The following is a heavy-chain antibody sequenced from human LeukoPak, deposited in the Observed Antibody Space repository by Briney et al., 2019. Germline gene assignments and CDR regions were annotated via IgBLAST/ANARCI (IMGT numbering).Heavy chain of an antibody. CDR2: ISRSGTTI. CDR1: GFTFSTYE. CDR3: ARAGETSGWYSFDS. Sequence: TGGSLRLSCEASGFTFSTYEMDWVRQTPVKGLEWVSYISRSGTTIYYLDSVQGRFTISRDNARNLLYLQMNSLRADDAAVYYCARAGETSGWYSFDSWCPGTLVSVSS. J-gene: IGHJ4*02. D-gene: IGHD6-19*01. V-gene: IGHV3-48*03.